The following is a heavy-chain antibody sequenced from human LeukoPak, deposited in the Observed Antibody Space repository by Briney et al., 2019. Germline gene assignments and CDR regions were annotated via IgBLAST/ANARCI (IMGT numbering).Heavy chain of an antibody. V-gene: IGHV3-74*01. CDR2: INSDGSGT. CDR3: AKDRRLSPADGDYSLFDY. Sequence: PGGSLRLSCAASGFTFSSHWMHWVRQAPGKGLVWVSRINSDGSGTSYADSVKGRFTVSRDNSKNTLYLQMNSLRAEDTAVYYCAKDRRLSPADGDYSLFDYWGQGTLVTVSS. D-gene: IGHD4-17*01. CDR1: GFTFSSHW. J-gene: IGHJ4*02.